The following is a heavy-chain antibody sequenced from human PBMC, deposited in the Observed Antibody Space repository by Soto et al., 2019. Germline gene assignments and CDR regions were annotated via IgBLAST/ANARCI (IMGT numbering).Heavy chain of an antibody. CDR3: ASLGRHG. V-gene: IGHV3-7*01. Sequence: GWSLRLACASSVFSFIDSWMDWVRQAPGKGPEWVANINQYGSEKNYVDSVKGRFTISRDNAKNSLYLQMNSLRVEDTAVYYCASLGRHGWGQGTTVTVSS. J-gene: IGHJ6*02. CDR1: VFSFIDSW. CDR2: INQYGSEK. D-gene: IGHD3-16*01.